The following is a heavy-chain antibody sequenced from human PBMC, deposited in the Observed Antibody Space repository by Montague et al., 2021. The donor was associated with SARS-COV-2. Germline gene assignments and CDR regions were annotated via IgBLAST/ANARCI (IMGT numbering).Heavy chain of an antibody. D-gene: IGHD3-10*01. CDR1: GGSFSGYY. J-gene: IGHJ5*01. CDR3: ARDRGRYFDSGSYNWLDS. V-gene: IGHV4-34*11. CDR2: MYYSGST. Sequence: SETLSLTCAVYGGSFSGYYWTWIRQPPGKGLEWIGSMYYSGSTYYNPSLKSRVTISVDTSKNQFSLNLKSVTAADTAVYYCARDRGRYFDSGSYNWLDSWGQGTLVTVSS.